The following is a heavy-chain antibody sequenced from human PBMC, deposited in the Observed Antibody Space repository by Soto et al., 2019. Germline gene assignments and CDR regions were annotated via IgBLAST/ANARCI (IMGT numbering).Heavy chain of an antibody. CDR2: LSGSGDYT. V-gene: IGHV3-23*01. CDR1: GFPFSNYA. Sequence: GALRLSCAASGFPFSNYAMNWVRQAPGKRLEWVSSLSGSGDYTHYAESVKGRFTISRDISKNTLYLQMNSLRVEDTAVYFCAKDLRITTIPIIGGDAFDLWGQGTMVTVSS. D-gene: IGHD3-22*01. CDR3: AKDLRITTIPIIGGDAFDL. J-gene: IGHJ3*01.